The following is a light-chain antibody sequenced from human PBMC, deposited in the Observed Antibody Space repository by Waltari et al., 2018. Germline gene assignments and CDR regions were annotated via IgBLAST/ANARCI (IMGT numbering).Light chain of an antibody. J-gene: IGKJ5*01. V-gene: IGKV3-11*01. CDR3: QQRSNWPT. CDR2: DAS. CDR1: QSVSSY. Sequence: EIVLHQPPATLPLSPGERATLPCRASQSVSSYLAWYQQKPGQAPRLLIYDASNRATGIPARFSGSGSGTDFTLTISSLEPEDFAVYYCQQRSNWPTFGQGTRLEIK.